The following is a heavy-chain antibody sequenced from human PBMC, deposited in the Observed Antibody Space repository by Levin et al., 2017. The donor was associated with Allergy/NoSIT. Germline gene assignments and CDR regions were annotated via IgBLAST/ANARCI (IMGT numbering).Heavy chain of an antibody. D-gene: IGHD6-19*01. CDR1: GFTFGAYA. CDR3: AKDSAAYSSGCYDY. Sequence: GESLKISCAASGFTFGAYAMSWVRQAPGKGLEWVSAISGSDIHTYYADSVKGRFTISRDNSKNTLFLQVNNLRAEDTAVYFCAKDSAAYSSGCYDYWGQGTLATVSS. V-gene: IGHV3-23*01. CDR2: ISGSDIHT. J-gene: IGHJ4*02.